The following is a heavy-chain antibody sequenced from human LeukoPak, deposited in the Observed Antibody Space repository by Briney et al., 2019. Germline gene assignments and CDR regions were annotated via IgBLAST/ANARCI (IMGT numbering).Heavy chain of an antibody. CDR1: GFTFSSYG. J-gene: IGHJ3*02. V-gene: IGHV3-30*02. CDR3: AREATGGIVVVVAADGAFDI. CDR2: IRYDGSNK. Sequence: GGSLRLSCAASGFTFSSYGMHWVRQAPGKGLEWVAFIRYDGSNKYYADSVKGRFTISRDNSKNTLYLQMNSLRAEDTAVYYCAREATGGIVVVVAADGAFDIWGQGTMVTVSS. D-gene: IGHD2-15*01.